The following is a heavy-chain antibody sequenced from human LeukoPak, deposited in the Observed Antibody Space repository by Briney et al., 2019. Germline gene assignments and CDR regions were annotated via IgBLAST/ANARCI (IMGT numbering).Heavy chain of an antibody. CDR2: ISVRGKT. CDR1: AFILGSYA. D-gene: IGHD3-22*01. CDR3: AKSAYYDL. Sequence: PGGSLSLSCALAAFILGSYAIRWVRRGPGKGRGWVSAISVRGKTYHADSVKGRFTISRDSSKNTLYLQMNSLRAGDAAVYYCAKSAYYDLWGQGTLVPVPS. J-gene: IGHJ4*02. V-gene: IGHV3-23*01.